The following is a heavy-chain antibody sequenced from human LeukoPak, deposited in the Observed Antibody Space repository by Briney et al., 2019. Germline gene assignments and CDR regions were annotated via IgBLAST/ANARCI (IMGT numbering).Heavy chain of an antibody. V-gene: IGHV3-53*01. CDR3: ARNENSGWGYFDY. D-gene: IGHD5-12*01. Sequence: GGSLRLSCEASGFTVSSNYMSWVRQAPGKGLEWVSVIYSGGSTYYADSVKGRFTISRDNSKNTLYLQMNSLRAEDTAVYYCARNENSGWGYFDYWGQGTLVTVSS. CDR1: GFTVSSNY. J-gene: IGHJ4*02. CDR2: IYSGGST.